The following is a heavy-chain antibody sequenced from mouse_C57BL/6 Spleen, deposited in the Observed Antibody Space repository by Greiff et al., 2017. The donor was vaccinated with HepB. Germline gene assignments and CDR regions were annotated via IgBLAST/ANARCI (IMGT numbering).Heavy chain of an antibody. Sequence: EVQVVESGGGLVKPGGSLKLSCAASGFTFSSYAMSWVRQTPEKRLEWVATISDGGSYTYYPDNVKGRFTISRDNAKNNLYLQMSHLKSEDTAMYYCARDGGNLFAYWGQGTLVTVSA. V-gene: IGHV5-4*01. CDR2: ISDGGSYT. CDR3: ARDGGNLFAY. CDR1: GFTFSSYA. D-gene: IGHD2-1*01. J-gene: IGHJ3*01.